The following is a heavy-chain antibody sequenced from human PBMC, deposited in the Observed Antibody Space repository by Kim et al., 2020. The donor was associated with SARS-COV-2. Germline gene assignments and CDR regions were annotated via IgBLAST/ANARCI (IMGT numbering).Heavy chain of an antibody. J-gene: IGHJ4*02. CDR2: IMHDGSDQ. Sequence: GGSLRLSCAASGFTISNYWMTWVRQAPGKGLEWVANIMHDGSDQYYGDSVKGRFTISRDNAKNSVYLQMNSLRAEDTSVYYCAGGVAGDYWGQGALVTVS. D-gene: IGHD6-13*01. CDR1: GFTISNYW. CDR3: AGGVAGDY. V-gene: IGHV3-7*01.